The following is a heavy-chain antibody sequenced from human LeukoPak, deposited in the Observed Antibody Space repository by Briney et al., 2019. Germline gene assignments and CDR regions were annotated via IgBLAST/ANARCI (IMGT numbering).Heavy chain of an antibody. CDR3: ARRRVYSGSGEFDF. Sequence: GGSLRLSCAASGFTFSSYAMSWVRQAPGKGLEWVSAISGSGGSTYYADSVKGRFTISRDNSKNTLYLQMNSLRAEDTAVYYCARRRVYSGSGEFDFWGQGTLVTVSS. CDR1: GFTFSSYA. D-gene: IGHD5-12*01. J-gene: IGHJ4*02. CDR2: ISGSGGST. V-gene: IGHV3-23*01.